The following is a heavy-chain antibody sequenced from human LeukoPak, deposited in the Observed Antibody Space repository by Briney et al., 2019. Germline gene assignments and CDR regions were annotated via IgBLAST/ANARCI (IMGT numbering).Heavy chain of an antibody. CDR2: LNPNSGGT. V-gene: IGHV1-2*02. D-gene: IGHD3-10*01. CDR3: ARDLDNYSGSGSYYNGDPLFQH. J-gene: IGHJ1*01. CDR1: GYTFTGFC. Sequence: ASVKVSCKASGYTFTGFCIHWVRQAPGQGLEWMGWLNPNSGGTNYAQNFQGRVAMTRDTSISTGYMELSRLRSDDTAVYYCARDLDNYSGSGSYYNGDPLFQHWGQGTLVTVSS.